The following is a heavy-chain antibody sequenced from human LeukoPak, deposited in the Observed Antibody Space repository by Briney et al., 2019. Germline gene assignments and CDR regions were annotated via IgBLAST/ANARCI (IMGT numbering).Heavy chain of an antibody. J-gene: IGHJ6*03. CDR3: AKALSGYKPPNYYYYMDV. Sequence: GGSLRLSCAASGFTFSDYYMSWIRQAPGKGLEWVSYISSSGSTIYYADSVKGRFTISRDNAKNSLYLQMNSLRAEDTAVYYCAKALSGYKPPNYYYYMDVWGKGTTVTVSS. V-gene: IGHV3-11*01. D-gene: IGHD3-3*01. CDR2: ISSSGSTI. CDR1: GFTFSDYY.